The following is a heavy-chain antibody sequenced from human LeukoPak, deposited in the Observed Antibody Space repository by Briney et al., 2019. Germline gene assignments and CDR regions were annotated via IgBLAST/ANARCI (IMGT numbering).Heavy chain of an antibody. D-gene: IGHD3-10*01. Sequence: GSLRLSCAASGFTFSNAWMSWIRQPPGKGLEWIGEINHSGSTNYNPSLKSRVTISVDTSKNQFSLKLSSVTAADTAVYYCARGRGTMVRGVIRELDPWGQGTLVTVSS. CDR3: ARGRGTMVRGVIRELDP. CDR1: GFTFSNAW. V-gene: IGHV4-34*01. J-gene: IGHJ5*02. CDR2: INHSGST.